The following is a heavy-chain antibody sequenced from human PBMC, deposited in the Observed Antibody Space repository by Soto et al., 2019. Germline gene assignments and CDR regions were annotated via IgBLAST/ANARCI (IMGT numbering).Heavy chain of an antibody. CDR1: GFTFSRYW. J-gene: IGHJ6*02. V-gene: IGHV3-74*01. D-gene: IGHD3-16*01. CDR2: ISSYGSDT. CDR3: ASNYAYAEGYYWYGIDV. Sequence: GGSLRLSCAASGFTFSRYWMHWVRQAPWKGLVWVSRISSYGSDTHYADSVKGRFTISRDNAKNTLYLQMNSLRADDTAVYYCASNYAYAEGYYWYGIDVWGQGTTVTVSS.